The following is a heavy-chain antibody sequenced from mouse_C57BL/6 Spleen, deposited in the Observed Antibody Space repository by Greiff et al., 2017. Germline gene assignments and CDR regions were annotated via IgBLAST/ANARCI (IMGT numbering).Heavy chain of an antibody. D-gene: IGHD2-4*01. CDR3: ARTYYDYDKDAMDY. Sequence: VHVKQSGPELVKPGASVKIPCKASGYTFTDYNMDWVKQSHGKSLEWIGDINPNNGGTIYNQKFKGKATLTVDKSSSTAYMELRSLTSEDTAVYYCARTYYDYDKDAMDYWGQGTSVTVSS. J-gene: IGHJ4*01. CDR2: INPNNGGT. V-gene: IGHV1-18*01. CDR1: GYTFTDYN.